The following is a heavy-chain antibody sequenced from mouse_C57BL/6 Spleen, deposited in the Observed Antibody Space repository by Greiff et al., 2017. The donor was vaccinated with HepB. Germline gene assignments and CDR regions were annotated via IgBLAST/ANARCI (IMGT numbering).Heavy chain of an antibody. V-gene: IGHV1-74*01. Sequence: QQRPGQGLEWIGRIHPSDSDTNYNQKFKGKATLTVDKSSSTAYMQLSSLTSEDSAVSYCAILDGYSWYFDVWGTGTTVTVSS. CDR2: IHPSDSDT. CDR3: AILDGYSWYFDV. D-gene: IGHD2-3*01. J-gene: IGHJ1*03.